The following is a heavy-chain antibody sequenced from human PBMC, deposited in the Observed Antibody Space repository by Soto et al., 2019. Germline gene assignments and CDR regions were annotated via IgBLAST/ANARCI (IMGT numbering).Heavy chain of an antibody. CDR1: GFSITTGYY. V-gene: IGHV4-38-2*01. Sequence: SETLSLTCSVSGFSITTGYYWGWIRQPPGKGLEWIGNIYHSGSTYYNPSLKSRVTISIDTSKNQFLLMLNSVTAADSAVYYCAKYGEDYYSDMDVWGQGTTVTVSS. CDR3: AKYGEDYYSDMDV. J-gene: IGHJ6*02. CDR2: IYHSGST. D-gene: IGHD4-17*01.